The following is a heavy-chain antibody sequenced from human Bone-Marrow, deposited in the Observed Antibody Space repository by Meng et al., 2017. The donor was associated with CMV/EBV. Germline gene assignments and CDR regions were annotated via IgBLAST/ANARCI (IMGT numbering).Heavy chain of an antibody. J-gene: IGHJ4*02. CDR3: ARGLFEETWTATYFDY. CDR1: GFTVSSNY. CDR2: IYSGGRT. D-gene: IGHD3/OR15-3a*01. Sequence: GESLKISCAASGFTVSSNYMSWVRQAPGKEVEWVSDIYSGGRTYYADSVKGRFTISRDNSKNTLYLQMNSLRAEDTAVYYCARGLFEETWTATYFDYWGQGTLVTVSS. V-gene: IGHV3-53*01.